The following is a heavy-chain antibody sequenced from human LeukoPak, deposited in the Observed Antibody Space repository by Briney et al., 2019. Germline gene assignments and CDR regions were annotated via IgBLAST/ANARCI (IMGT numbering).Heavy chain of an antibody. Sequence: PGRSLRLSCVASGFTVSSNYMSWVRQAPGKGLEWVSLISGDGGSTYYADSVKGRFTISRDNSKNSLYLQMNSLRTEDTALYYCAKDNEVGYYYDSSGLIDYWGQGTLVTVSS. CDR3: AKDNEVGYYYDSSGLIDY. CDR1: GFTVSSNY. V-gene: IGHV3-43*02. J-gene: IGHJ4*02. D-gene: IGHD3-22*01. CDR2: ISGDGGST.